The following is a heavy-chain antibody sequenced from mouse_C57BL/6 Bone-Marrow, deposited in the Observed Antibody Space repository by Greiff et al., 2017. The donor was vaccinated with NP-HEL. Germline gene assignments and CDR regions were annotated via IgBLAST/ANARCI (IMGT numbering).Heavy chain of an antibody. D-gene: IGHD2-1*01. CDR1: GYSFTGYY. CDR3: ARMDGNYDY. Sequence: EVQLQESGPELVKPGASVKISCKASGYSFTGYYMNWVKQSPEQSLEWIGEINPSTGGTTYNQKFKAKATLTVDKSSSTAYMQLKSLTSEDSAVYYCARMDGNYDYWGQGTTLTVSS. CDR2: INPSTGGT. V-gene: IGHV1-42*01. J-gene: IGHJ2*01.